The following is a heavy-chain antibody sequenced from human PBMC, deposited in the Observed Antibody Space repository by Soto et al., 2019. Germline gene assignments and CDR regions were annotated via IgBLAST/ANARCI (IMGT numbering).Heavy chain of an antibody. CDR2: IYYSGST. V-gene: IGHV4-59*01. J-gene: IGHJ5*02. Sequence: SETLSLTCTVSGGSISSYYWSWIRQPPGKGLEWIGYIYYSGSTNYNPSLKSRVTISVDTSKNQFSLKLSSVTAADTAVYYCARDRVATIFGVVIIGEFDPWGQGTLVTVSS. D-gene: IGHD3-3*01. CDR1: GGSISSYY. CDR3: ARDRVATIFGVVIIGEFDP.